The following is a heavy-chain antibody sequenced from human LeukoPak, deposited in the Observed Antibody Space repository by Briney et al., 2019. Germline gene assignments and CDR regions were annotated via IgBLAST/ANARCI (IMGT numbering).Heavy chain of an antibody. J-gene: IGHJ4*02. D-gene: IGHD4-17*01. CDR1: GFTFSSYS. V-gene: IGHV3-48*01. CDR3: AREWGDYFTGYYFDY. Sequence: GGSLRLSCAASGFTFSSYSMNWVRQAPGKGLEWVSYISSSSSTIYYADSVKGRFTISRDNSKNTLYLQMNSLRAEDTAVYYCAREWGDYFTGYYFDYWGQGTLVTVSS. CDR2: ISSSSSTI.